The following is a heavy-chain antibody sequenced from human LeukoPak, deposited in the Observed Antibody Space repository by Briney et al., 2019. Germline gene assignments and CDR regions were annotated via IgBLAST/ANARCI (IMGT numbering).Heavy chain of an antibody. V-gene: IGHV3-13*01. D-gene: IGHD4-23*01. CDR1: GFTFNNYD. Sequence: GGSLRLSCAASGFTFNNYDMHWVRPVSGKGLEWVSHIGTTGDTHYSGSVKGRFTISRENGESSLYLQMNSLRAGDTAMYYCTRDRRADYGGNDDAFDIWGQGTMVTVSS. CDR3: TRDRRADYGGNDDAFDI. J-gene: IGHJ3*02. CDR2: IGTTGDT.